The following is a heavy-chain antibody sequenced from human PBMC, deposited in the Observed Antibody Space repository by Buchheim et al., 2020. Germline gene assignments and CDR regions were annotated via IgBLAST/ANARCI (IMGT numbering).Heavy chain of an antibody. D-gene: IGHD6-19*01. V-gene: IGHV3-23*01. CDR3: AKAVGSGRHYYYYGMDV. CDR1: GFTFSSYA. J-gene: IGHJ6*02. CDR2: ISGGGGST. Sequence: EVQLLESGGGLVQPGGSLRLSCAASGFTFSSYAMSWVRQAPGKGLEWGSAISGGGGSTYYADSVKGRFTISRDNSKNTLYLQMNSLRAEDTAVYYCAKAVGSGRHYYYYGMDVWGQGTT.